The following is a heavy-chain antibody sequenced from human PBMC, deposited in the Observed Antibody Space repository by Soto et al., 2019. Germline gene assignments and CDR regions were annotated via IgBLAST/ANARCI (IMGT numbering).Heavy chain of an antibody. CDR2: INHSGST. J-gene: IGHJ4*02. Sequence: PSETLSLTCAVYGGSFGGYYWSWIRQPPGKGLEWIGEINHSGSTNYNPSLKSRVTISVDTSKNQFSLKLSSVTAADTAVYYCARVGYYDYVWGSYRPTDFDYWGQGTLVTVSS. V-gene: IGHV4-34*01. CDR3: ARVGYYDYVWGSYRPTDFDY. CDR1: GGSFGGYY. D-gene: IGHD3-16*02.